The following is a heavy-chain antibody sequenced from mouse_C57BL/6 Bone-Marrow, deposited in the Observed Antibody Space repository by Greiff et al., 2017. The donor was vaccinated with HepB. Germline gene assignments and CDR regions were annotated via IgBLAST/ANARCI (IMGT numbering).Heavy chain of an antibody. V-gene: IGHV3-6*01. D-gene: IGHD1-2*01. J-gene: IGHJ3*01. Sequence: EVKLQESGPGLVKPSQSLSLTCSVTGYSITSGYYWNWIRQFPGNTLEWMGYISYDGSNNYNPSLKNRISITRDTSKNQFFLKLNSVTTEDTATYYCAREGGYYGPRAYWGQGTLVTVSA. CDR2: ISYDGSN. CDR1: GYSITSGYY. CDR3: AREGGYYGPRAY.